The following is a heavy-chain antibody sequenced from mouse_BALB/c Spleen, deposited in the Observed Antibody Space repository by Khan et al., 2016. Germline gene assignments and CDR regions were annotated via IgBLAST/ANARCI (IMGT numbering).Heavy chain of an antibody. Sequence: QVQLQQPGAELAKPGASVKMSCKASGYTFTSYWMHWVKQRPGQGLEWIGYINPSTGYTEYNQKFKDKATLTADKSSSTAYMQLSSLTSEDSAVYYCARTYGNAMDYWGQGTSVTVSS. CDR1: GYTFTSYW. D-gene: IGHD2-1*01. J-gene: IGHJ4*01. CDR2: INPSTGYT. V-gene: IGHV1-7*01. CDR3: ARTYGNAMDY.